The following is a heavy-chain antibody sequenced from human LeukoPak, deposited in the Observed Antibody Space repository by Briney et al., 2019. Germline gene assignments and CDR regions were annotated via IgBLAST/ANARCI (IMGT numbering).Heavy chain of an antibody. CDR2: INPNSGGT. CDR3: ARDQRVAAAGTPKTFGY. J-gene: IGHJ4*02. CDR1: GYTFTGYY. D-gene: IGHD6-13*01. V-gene: IGHV1-2*02. Sequence: ASVKVSRKASGYTFTGYYMHWVRQAPGQGLEWMGWINPNSGGTNYAQKFQGRVTMTRDTSISTAYMELSRLRSDDTAVYYCARDQRVAAAGTPKTFGYWGQGTLVTVSS.